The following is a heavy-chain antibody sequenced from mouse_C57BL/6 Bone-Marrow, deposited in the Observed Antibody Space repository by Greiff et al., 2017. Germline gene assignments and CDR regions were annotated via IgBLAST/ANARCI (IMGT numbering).Heavy chain of an antibody. J-gene: IGHJ3*01. CDR2: ISDGGSYT. Sequence: EVKLMESGGGLVKPGGSLKLSCAASGFTFSSYAMSWVRQPPEKRLEWVATISDGGSYTYYPDNVKGRFTISRDNAKNNLYLQMSHLKSEDTAMYYCARYGSSSFAYWGQGTLVTVSA. CDR3: ARYGSSSFAY. V-gene: IGHV5-4*03. CDR1: GFTFSSYA. D-gene: IGHD1-1*01.